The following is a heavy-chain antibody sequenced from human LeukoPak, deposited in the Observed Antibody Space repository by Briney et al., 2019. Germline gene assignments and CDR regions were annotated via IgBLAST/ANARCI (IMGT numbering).Heavy chain of an antibody. V-gene: IGHV3-13*01. J-gene: IGHJ4*02. CDR3: VRSQGGNAEFDY. CDR1: GSTLSNYD. Sequence: GGSLRLSCAASGSTLSNYDMHWVRQATGKGLEWVSRMGIVGDTYYSGSVKGRFTVSRENAKNSLNLQMNSLRAGDTALYYCVRSQGGNAEFDYWGQGTLVTVSS. CDR2: MGIVGDT. D-gene: IGHD3-16*01.